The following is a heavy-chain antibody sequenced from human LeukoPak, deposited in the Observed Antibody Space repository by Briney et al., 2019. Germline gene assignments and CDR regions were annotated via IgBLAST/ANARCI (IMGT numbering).Heavy chain of an antibody. CDR3: ARSPTAGYSSSDDAFDI. CDR2: IIPIFGTA. D-gene: IGHD6-13*01. V-gene: IGHV1-69*13. Sequence: SVTVSCKASGGTFSSYAISWVRPAPGQGLEWMGGIIPIFGTANYAQKFQGRVTITADESTSTAYMELSSLRSEDTAVYYCARSPTAGYSSSDDAFDIWGQGTMVTVSS. J-gene: IGHJ3*02. CDR1: GGTFSSYA.